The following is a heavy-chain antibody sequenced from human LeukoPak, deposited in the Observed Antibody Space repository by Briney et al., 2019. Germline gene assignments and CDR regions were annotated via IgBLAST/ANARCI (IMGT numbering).Heavy chain of an antibody. CDR1: GYTFTRYY. J-gene: IGHJ4*02. CDR2: INPNSGGT. D-gene: IGHD6-13*01. CDR3: ARGDSSSWYRFDY. Sequence: ASVKVSCKSSGYTFTRYYMHWLRQPPGQELDWMGWINPNSGGTNYAQKFQGRVTMTRDTSISTAYMELSRLRSEDTAVYYCARGDSSSWYRFDYWGQGTLVTVSS. V-gene: IGHV1-2*02.